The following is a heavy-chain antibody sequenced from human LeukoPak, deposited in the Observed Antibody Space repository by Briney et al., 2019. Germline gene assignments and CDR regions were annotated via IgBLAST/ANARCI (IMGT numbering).Heavy chain of an antibody. CDR2: IGTAGDT. D-gene: IGHD5-18*01. V-gene: IGHV3-13*01. CDR1: GFTFSSYD. Sequence: GGSLRLSCAVSGFTFSSYDMHWVRQVIGKGLEWVSGIGTAGDTYSPGSVKSRFTISRENAKNFLYLQMNSLRAGDTAVYYCARADSRGYSLDYWGQGTLVTVSS. CDR3: ARADSRGYSLDY. J-gene: IGHJ4*02.